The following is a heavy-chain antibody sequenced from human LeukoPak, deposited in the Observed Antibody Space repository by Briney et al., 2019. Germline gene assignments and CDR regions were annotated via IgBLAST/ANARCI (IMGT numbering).Heavy chain of an antibody. CDR2: ISSSSSTI. V-gene: IGHV3-48*01. Sequence: PGGSLRLSCAASGFTFSSYSMNWVRQAPGKGLEWVSYISSSSSTIYYADSVKGRFTISRDNVKNSLYLQMNSLRAEDTAVYYCATDIVVVPAAHSYYFDYWGQGTVVTVSS. D-gene: IGHD2-2*01. CDR3: ATDIVVVPAAHSYYFDY. CDR1: GFTFSSYS. J-gene: IGHJ4*02.